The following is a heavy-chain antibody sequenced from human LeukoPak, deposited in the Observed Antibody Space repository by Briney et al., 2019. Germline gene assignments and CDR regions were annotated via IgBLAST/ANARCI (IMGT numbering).Heavy chain of an antibody. CDR1: GYSFTSYW. Sequence: GESLKISCKGSGYSFTSYWIGWVRQMPGKGLEWMGIIYPGDSDTRYSPSFQGQVTISADKSISTAYLQWSSLKASDTAMYYCARHFRDFESHYYYYMDVWGKGTTVTVSS. CDR3: ARHFRDFESHYYYYMDV. CDR2: IYPGDSDT. J-gene: IGHJ6*03. D-gene: IGHD3-9*01. V-gene: IGHV5-51*01.